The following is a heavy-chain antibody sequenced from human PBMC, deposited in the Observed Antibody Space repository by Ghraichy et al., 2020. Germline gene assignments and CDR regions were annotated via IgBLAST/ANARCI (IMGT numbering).Heavy chain of an antibody. CDR3: AKDRGTTVTTPNYYYYMDV. Sequence: GGSLRLSCAASGFTFDDYTMHWVRQPPGKGLEWVSLISWDGDKTYYADSVKGRFTISRDNSKNSLYLQMNSLRTEDTALYYCAKDRGTTVTTPNYYYYMDVWGKGTTVIVSS. J-gene: IGHJ6*03. V-gene: IGHV3-43*01. CDR1: GFTFDDYT. CDR2: ISWDGDKT. D-gene: IGHD4-17*01.